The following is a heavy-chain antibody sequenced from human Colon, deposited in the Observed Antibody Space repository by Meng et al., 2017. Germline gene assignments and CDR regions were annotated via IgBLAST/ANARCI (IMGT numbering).Heavy chain of an antibody. CDR3: AAIFGLGPGY. D-gene: IGHD3-3*01. V-gene: IGHV4-4*02. CDR1: GGSSNSSCW. J-gene: IGHJ4*02. CDR2: IFHSGST. Sequence: QLQLQEAGPGLVMPSGTLSLACDVSGGSSNSSCWWSWVRQPPGKGLEWIAEIFHSGSTNYKSSLKSQATISVDRSKNQFSLKLNSVTAADTAVYYCAAIFGLGPGYWGQGTLVTVSS.